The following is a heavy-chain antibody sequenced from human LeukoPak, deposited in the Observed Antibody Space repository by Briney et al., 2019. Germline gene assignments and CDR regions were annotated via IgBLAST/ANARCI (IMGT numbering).Heavy chain of an antibody. CDR1: GYTFTGYY. Sequence: ASVKVSCKASGYTFTGYYMHWVRQAPGQGLEWMGWINPNSGGTNYAQKFQGRVTMTRDTSISTAYMELSRLRSDDTAVYYCARGNDSSSSQRHNWFDPWGQGTLVTVSS. D-gene: IGHD6-13*01. CDR2: INPNSGGT. CDR3: ARGNDSSSSQRHNWFDP. J-gene: IGHJ5*02. V-gene: IGHV1-2*02.